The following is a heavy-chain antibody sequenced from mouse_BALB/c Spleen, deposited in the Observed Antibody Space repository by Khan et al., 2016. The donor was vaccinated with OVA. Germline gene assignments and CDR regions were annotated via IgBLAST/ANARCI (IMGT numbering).Heavy chain of an antibody. V-gene: IGHV2-6-7*01. CDR2: LWGDGST. J-gene: IGHJ4*01. D-gene: IGHD1-1*01. CDR1: GFSLTGYG. CDR3: ARVTTVVDAMDY. Sequence: VQLQESGPGLVAPSQSLSITCTVSGFSLTGYGVNWVRQPPGKGLEWLGLLWGDGSTDYNLVLKSRLSISKDNSKSQAFLKMNSLQTDDTARYYCARVTTVVDAMDYWGQGTSVTVSS.